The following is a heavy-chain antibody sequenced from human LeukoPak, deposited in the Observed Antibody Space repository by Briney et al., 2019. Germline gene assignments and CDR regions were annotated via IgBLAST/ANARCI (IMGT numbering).Heavy chain of an antibody. CDR3: ARDTNYDFWSGYSYYFDY. D-gene: IGHD3-3*01. Sequence: GGSLRLSCAASGFTFSGSAMHWVRQAPGKGPEWVAVIWYDGSNKYYADSVKGRFTISRDNSKNTLYLQMNSLRAEDTAVYYCARDTNYDFWSGYSYYFDYWGQGTLVTVSS. CDR2: IWYDGSNK. V-gene: IGHV3-33*08. J-gene: IGHJ4*02. CDR1: GFTFSGSA.